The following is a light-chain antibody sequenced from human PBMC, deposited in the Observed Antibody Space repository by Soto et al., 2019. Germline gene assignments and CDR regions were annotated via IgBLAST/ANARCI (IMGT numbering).Light chain of an antibody. J-gene: IGKJ4*01. CDR3: QQVNSYPFT. CDR2: AAT. CDR1: QGISQY. Sequence: DIRSTQSPSLLSASVRDRFSITCRASQGISQYVAWYQQKPGKAPELLIHAATVLQPGVPSRFSGTGSATEFILTISSLQPEDFATYYCQQVNSYPFTFGGGTKVDIK. V-gene: IGKV1-9*01.